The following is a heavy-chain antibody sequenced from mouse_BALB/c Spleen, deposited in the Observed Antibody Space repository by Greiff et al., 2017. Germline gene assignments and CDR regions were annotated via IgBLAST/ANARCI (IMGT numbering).Heavy chain of an antibody. D-gene: IGHD1-2*01. CDR3: TRDRGTTASYFDY. V-gene: IGHV5-6-4*01. Sequence: EVMLVESGGGLVKPGGSLKLSCAASGFTFSSYTMSWVRQTPEKRLEWVATISSGGSYTYYPDSVKGRFTISRDNAKNTLYLQMSSLKSEDTAMYYCTRDRGTTASYFDYWGQGTTLTVSS. CDR2: ISSGGSYT. CDR1: GFTFSSYT. J-gene: IGHJ2*01.